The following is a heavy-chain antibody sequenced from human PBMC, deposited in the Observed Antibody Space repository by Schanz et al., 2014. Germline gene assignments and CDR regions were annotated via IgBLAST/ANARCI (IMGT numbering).Heavy chain of an antibody. J-gene: IGHJ3*02. CDR3: ARDRWDWNNAFDI. Sequence: VQLVESGGGLVKPGGSLRLSCAASGFSFSTYAMHWVRQAPGKGLRCVAVISGNGGEKYYADSVKGRFTISRDNSENTLFLEMNSLRLEDTAVYYCARDRWDWNNAFDIWGQGTMVTVSS. CDR1: GFSFSTYA. D-gene: IGHD1-1*01. CDR2: ISGNGGEK. V-gene: IGHV3-30*04.